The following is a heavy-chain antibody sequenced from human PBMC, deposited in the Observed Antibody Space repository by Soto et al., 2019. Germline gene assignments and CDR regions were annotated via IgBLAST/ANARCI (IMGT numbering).Heavy chain of an antibody. CDR3: ARVGGKYSSSSERPIYYYYGMDV. V-gene: IGHV4-59*01. CDR1: GGSISSYY. J-gene: IGHJ6*02. Sequence: SETLSLTCTVSGGSISSYYWSWIRQPPGKGLEWIGDIYYSGSTNYNPSLKSRVTISVDTSKNQFSLKLSSVTAADTAVYYCARVGGKYSSSSERPIYYYYGMDVWGQGTTVTVSS. D-gene: IGHD6-6*01. CDR2: IYYSGST.